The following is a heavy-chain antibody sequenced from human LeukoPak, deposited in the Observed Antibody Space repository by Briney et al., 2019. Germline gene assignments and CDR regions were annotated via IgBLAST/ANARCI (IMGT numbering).Heavy chain of an antibody. CDR1: GFTFDDYA. Sequence: QAGGSLRLSCAASGFTFDDYAMHWVRQAPGKGLEWVSGISWNSGSIGYADSVKGRFTISRDNAKNSLYLQMNSLRAEDTALYYCAKDIHHNRYYYDSSGYYLLGAFDIWGQGTMVTVSS. D-gene: IGHD3-22*01. J-gene: IGHJ3*02. CDR3: AKDIHHNRYYYDSSGYYLLGAFDI. V-gene: IGHV3-9*01. CDR2: ISWNSGSI.